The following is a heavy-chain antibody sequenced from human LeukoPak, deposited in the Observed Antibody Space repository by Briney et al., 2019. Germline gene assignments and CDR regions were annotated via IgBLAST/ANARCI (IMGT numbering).Heavy chain of an antibody. CDR3: ARRVYCSSTTCSDY. V-gene: IGHV4-34*01. CDR2: INHSGST. J-gene: IGHJ4*02. D-gene: IGHD2-2*01. CDR1: GGSFSGYY. Sequence: SETLSLTCAVYGGSFSGYYWSWIRQPPGKGLEWIGEINHSGSTNYNPSLKSRVTISVDTSKTQFSLKLSSVTAADTAVYYCARRVYCSSTTCSDYWGQGTLVTVSS.